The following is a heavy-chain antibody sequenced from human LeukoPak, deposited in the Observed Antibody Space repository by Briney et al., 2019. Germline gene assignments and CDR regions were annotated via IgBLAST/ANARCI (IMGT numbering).Heavy chain of an antibody. J-gene: IGHJ4*02. V-gene: IGHV3-7*03. D-gene: IGHD6-13*01. CDR2: INQDGTEK. CDR1: VYTFSSYR. Sequence: GGSLRLSCAASVYTFSSYRMSWVPRAPGGGLEWMAKINQDGTEKAYVDSVRGRFTISRDNAKNSLFLQMNSLRAEDTAVYYCARGSLIAAAGTWWGQGTLVTVSS. CDR3: ARGSLIAAAGTW.